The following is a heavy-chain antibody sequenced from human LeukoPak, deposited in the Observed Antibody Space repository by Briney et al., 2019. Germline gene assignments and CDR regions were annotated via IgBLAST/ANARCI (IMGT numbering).Heavy chain of an antibody. V-gene: IGHV3-21*01. D-gene: IGHD6-13*01. CDR2: IRPSGDNT. Sequence: PGGSLRLSCAASGFTFSSYDMTWVRQAPGRGLEWVSSIRPSGDNTYYGDSVKGRFTISRDNAKNSVYPQMNSLTDEDTGVYYCARGGGSGRYGLPFDSWGQGTLVTVSS. J-gene: IGHJ4*02. CDR3: ARGGGSGRYGLPFDS. CDR1: GFTFSSYD.